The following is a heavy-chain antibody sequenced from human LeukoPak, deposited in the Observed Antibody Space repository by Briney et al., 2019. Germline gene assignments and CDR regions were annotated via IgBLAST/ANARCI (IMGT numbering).Heavy chain of an antibody. V-gene: IGHV3-7*01. CDR1: GFTFSNNW. J-gene: IGHJ3*01. CDR3: ARSNPNRNALDL. CDR2: IKKDGSEE. Sequence: GGSLRLSCAASGFTFSNNWMSWVRQAPGRGLEWVANIKKDGSEENYLDSVKGRFTVSRDNAKNSLYLQMNSLRGEDTAIYYCARSNPNRNALDLWGQGTMVTISS. D-gene: IGHD1-14*01.